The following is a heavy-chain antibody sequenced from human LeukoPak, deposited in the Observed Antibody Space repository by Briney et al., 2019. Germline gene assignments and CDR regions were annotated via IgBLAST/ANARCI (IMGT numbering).Heavy chain of an antibody. Sequence: GGSLRLSCAASGFTFSSYWMHWVRQAPGKGLVWVSRINSDGSSTSYADSVKGRFTISRDNAKNTLYLQMNSLRAEDTAVYYCARDASFLKQWLVQNFDYWGQGTLVTVSS. D-gene: IGHD6-19*01. V-gene: IGHV3-74*01. J-gene: IGHJ4*02. CDR3: ARDASFLKQWLVQNFDY. CDR1: GFTFSSYW. CDR2: INSDGSST.